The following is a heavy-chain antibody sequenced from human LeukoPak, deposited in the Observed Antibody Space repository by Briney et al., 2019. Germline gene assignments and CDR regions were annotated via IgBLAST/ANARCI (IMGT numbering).Heavy chain of an antibody. CDR2: INPNSGGT. CDR1: GYTFTGYY. V-gene: IGHV1-2*02. CDR3: ARELLWFGESPMDV. Sequence: GASVKVSCKASGYTFTGYYMHWVRQAPGQGLEWMGWINPNSGGTNYAQKFQGRVTMTTDTSTSTAYMELRSLRSDDTAVYYCARELLWFGESPMDVWGKGTTVTISS. J-gene: IGHJ6*03. D-gene: IGHD3-10*01.